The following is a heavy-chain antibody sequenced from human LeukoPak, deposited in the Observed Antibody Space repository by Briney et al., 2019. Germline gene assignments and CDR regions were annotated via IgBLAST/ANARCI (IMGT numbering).Heavy chain of an antibody. D-gene: IGHD5-18*01. CDR1: GFGSKNYA. V-gene: IGHV3-23*01. CDR3: ARQPAGYSYGAGAFDI. CDR2: ISATGVNT. J-gene: IGHJ3*02. Sequence: GGSLRLSCTTSGFGSKNYAMSWVRLAPGKGLEWVSIISATGVNTYYADSVKGRFTISRDNSKNTLYLRMNSLRAEDTAVYYCARQPAGYSYGAGAFDIWGQGTMVTVSS.